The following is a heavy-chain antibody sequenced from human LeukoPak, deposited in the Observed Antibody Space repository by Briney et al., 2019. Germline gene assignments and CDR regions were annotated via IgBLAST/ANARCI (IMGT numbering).Heavy chain of an antibody. J-gene: IGHJ4*02. CDR1: GGSISSYY. CDR3: ARVKGREGSTVIIDY. Sequence: SSETLSLTCTVSGGSISSYYWSWIRQPPGKGLEWIGYISYSGSINYNPSLKSRVTMSVDTSKSQFSLKLSSVTAADTAVYYCARVKGREGSTVIIDYWGQGTLVTVSS. V-gene: IGHV4-59*01. CDR2: ISYSGSI. D-gene: IGHD3-10*01.